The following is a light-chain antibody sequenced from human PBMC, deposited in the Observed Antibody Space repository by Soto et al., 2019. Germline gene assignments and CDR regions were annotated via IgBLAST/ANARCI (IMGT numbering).Light chain of an antibody. Sequence: QSVLTQPASVSGSPGQSITISCTGTSSDVGSYNLVSWYQQHPGKAPQLMIYAVSNRPSGVSNRFSGSKSGDTASLTISGLQAEDEADYYCYSYRGYYTRVFGTGTKVTVL. CDR1: SSDVGSYNL. J-gene: IGLJ1*01. CDR2: AVS. V-gene: IGLV2-14*02. CDR3: YSYRGYYTRV.